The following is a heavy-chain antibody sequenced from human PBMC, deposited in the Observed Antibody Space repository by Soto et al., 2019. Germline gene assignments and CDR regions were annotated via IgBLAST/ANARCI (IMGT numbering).Heavy chain of an antibody. V-gene: IGHV5-51*01. Sequence: GESLKISCKGSGYSFTSYWIGWVRQMPGKGLEWMGIIYPGDSDTRYSPSFQGQVTISADKSISTAYLQWSSLKASDTAMYYCATTGLYCSSTSCYGDYYYGMDVWGQGTTVTVSS. J-gene: IGHJ6*02. CDR3: ATTGLYCSSTSCYGDYYYGMDV. D-gene: IGHD2-2*01. CDR2: IYPGDSDT. CDR1: GYSFTSYW.